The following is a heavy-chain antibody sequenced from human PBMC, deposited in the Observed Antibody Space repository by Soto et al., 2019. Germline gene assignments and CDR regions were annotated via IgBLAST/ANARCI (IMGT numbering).Heavy chain of an antibody. D-gene: IGHD4-17*01. Sequence: GGSLRLSCAASGFTFSNYAMSWVRQAPGKGLEWVSGISDSGGSAYNADSVKGRFTISRENAKSTLYLQMNSLRAEDTAVYYCAKDVSYGGKRPYYFDYWGQGTLVTVSS. CDR3: AKDVSYGGKRPYYFDY. CDR2: ISDSGGSA. V-gene: IGHV3-23*01. CDR1: GFTFSNYA. J-gene: IGHJ4*02.